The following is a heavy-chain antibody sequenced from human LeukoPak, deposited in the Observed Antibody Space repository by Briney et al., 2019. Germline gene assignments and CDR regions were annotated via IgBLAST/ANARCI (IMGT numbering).Heavy chain of an antibody. CDR3: ANNFDY. CDR1: GFTFSNYG. V-gene: IGHV3-33*06. CDR2: IWHDGSNK. J-gene: IGHJ4*02. Sequence: GGSLRLSCATSGFTFSNYGMHWVRQAPGKGLEWVAVIWHDGSNKYYADSVKGRFIISRDNSKNTLYLQMNSLRAEGTAVYYCANNFDYWGQGTLVTVSS.